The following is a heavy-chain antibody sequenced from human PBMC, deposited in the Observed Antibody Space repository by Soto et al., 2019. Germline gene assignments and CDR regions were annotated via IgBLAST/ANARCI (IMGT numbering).Heavy chain of an antibody. CDR1: GDSVSSNSAA. J-gene: IGHJ6*02. CDR2: TYYKSKWNN. V-gene: IGHV6-1*01. CDR3: TGITWFRGMDV. Sequence: SHTLSLTCAISGDSVSSNSAAWNWIWQSPSRGLEWLGRTYYKSKWNNDYALSVKSRITINPDKYKNKFSLHLYSVTPEDTAVYYCTGITWFRGMDVWGQGTTVTVS. D-gene: IGHD3-10*01.